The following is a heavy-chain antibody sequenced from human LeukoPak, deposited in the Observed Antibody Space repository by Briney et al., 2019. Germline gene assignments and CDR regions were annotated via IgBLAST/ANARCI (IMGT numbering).Heavy chain of an antibody. V-gene: IGHV3-64*02. Sequence: GGSLRLSCVASGFSFRNYAIHWVRQAPGKGLEYVSVINTDGRITYYADSVKGRFTISRDNSKNTVYLQMGSLRGEDTAVYYCTRDGGSFCDFDYWGQGALVTVSS. J-gene: IGHJ4*02. CDR2: INTDGRIT. CDR1: GFSFRNYA. CDR3: TRDGGSFCDFDY. D-gene: IGHD1-26*01.